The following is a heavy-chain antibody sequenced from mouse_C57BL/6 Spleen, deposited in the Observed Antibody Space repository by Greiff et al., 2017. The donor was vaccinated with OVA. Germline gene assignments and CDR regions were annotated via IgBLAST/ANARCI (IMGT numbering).Heavy chain of an antibody. CDR2: IWRGGST. V-gene: IGHV2-5*01. CDR3: AKQDYGSSYGYFDV. CDR1: GFSLPSYG. Sequence: VQLQQSGPGLVQPSQSLSITCTVSGFSLPSYGVHWVRQSPGKGLEWLGVIWRGGSTDYNAAFMSRLSITKDNSKSQVFFKMNSLQADDTAIYYCAKQDYGSSYGYFDVWGTGTTVTVSS. J-gene: IGHJ1*03. D-gene: IGHD1-1*01.